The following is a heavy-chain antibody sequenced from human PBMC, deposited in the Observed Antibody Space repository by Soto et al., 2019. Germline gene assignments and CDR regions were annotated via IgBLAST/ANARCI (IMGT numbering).Heavy chain of an antibody. CDR2: VSGSGGST. D-gene: IGHD2-8*02. V-gene: IGHV3-23*01. J-gene: IGHJ4*02. Sequence: EVQLLESGGGLVQPGGSLRLSCSASGFTFSSYAMRWVRQAPGKGLEWVSAVSGSGGSTYYADSVKGRFTNSRDNSKNTLYLQMNSLRAEDTAVYYCARRGPGAYFDYWGQGTLVTVSS. CDR1: GFTFSSYA. CDR3: ARRGPGAYFDY.